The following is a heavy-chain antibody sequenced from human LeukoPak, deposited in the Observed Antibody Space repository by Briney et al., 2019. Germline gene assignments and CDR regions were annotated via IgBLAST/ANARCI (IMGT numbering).Heavy chain of an antibody. CDR2: IRYDGSNK. J-gene: IGHJ4*02. Sequence: PGRSLRLSCAASGFTFSSYGMHWVRQAPGKGLEWVAFIRYDGSNKYYADSVKGRFTISRDNSKNTLYLQMNSLRAEDTAVYYCANAEGDYFDYWGQGTLVTVSS. CDR1: GFTFSSYG. CDR3: ANAEGDYFDY. V-gene: IGHV3-30*02.